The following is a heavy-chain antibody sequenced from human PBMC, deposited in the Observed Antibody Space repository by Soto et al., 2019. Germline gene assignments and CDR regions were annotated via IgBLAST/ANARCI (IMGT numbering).Heavy chain of an antibody. CDR1: GFTLSSYD. D-gene: IGHD3-9*01. CDR2: IRGSGGAT. V-gene: IGHV3-23*01. CDR3: AKDRGDNAGYPAFDI. J-gene: IGHJ3*02. Sequence: EVQLLESGGGLVQPGGSLRLSCAASGFTLSSYDMGWARQAPGKALEWISLIRGSGGATFYADSVEGRLTISRDISKNTLYLQMNSLRAEDSAVYYCAKDRGDNAGYPAFDIWGQGTMVTVSS.